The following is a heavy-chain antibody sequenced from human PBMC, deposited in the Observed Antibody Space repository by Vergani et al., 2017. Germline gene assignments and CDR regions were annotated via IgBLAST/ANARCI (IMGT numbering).Heavy chain of an antibody. Sequence: QVQLQESGPGLVKPSQTLSLTCTVSGGSISSGSYYWSWIRQPAGKGLEWIGRIYTSGSTNYNPSLKSRVTMSVDTSKNQFSLKLSSVTAADTAVYYCARSSGYYSYYFAFWGQGTLVTVSS. V-gene: IGHV4-61*02. D-gene: IGHD3-22*01. CDR3: ARSSGYYSYYFAF. CDR2: IYTSGST. J-gene: IGHJ4*02. CDR1: GGSISSGSYY.